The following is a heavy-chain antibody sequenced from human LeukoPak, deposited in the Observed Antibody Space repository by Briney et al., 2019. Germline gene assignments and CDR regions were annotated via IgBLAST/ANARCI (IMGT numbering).Heavy chain of an antibody. Sequence: GGSLRLSSAPSGFTLSNAWMSWVRQAPGEGLGWVGRIKSKTDGGTTDYAAPVKGRVTISRDDSKNTMYLQRNSLKTENTAVYYCTTHWGTVRPAYWGQGTLVTVFS. CDR3: TTHWGTVRPAY. CDR1: GFTLSNAW. J-gene: IGHJ4*02. V-gene: IGHV3-15*01. CDR2: IKSKTDGGTT. D-gene: IGHD7-27*01.